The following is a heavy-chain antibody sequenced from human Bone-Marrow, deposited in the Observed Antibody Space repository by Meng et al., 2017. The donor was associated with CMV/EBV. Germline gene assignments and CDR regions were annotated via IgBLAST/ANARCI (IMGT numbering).Heavy chain of an antibody. V-gene: IGHV3-23*01. CDR3: AKVRGAMVVTPSGY. CDR1: IISLRSAQ. D-gene: IGHD4-23*01. J-gene: IGHJ4*02. CDR2: ISGSGGST. Sequence: RGSLRLSCGGSIISLRSAQFNWVRQAPGKGLEWVSAISGSGGSTYYADSVKGRFIISRDNSKNTLYLQMNSLRAEDTAVYVRAKVRGAMVVTPSGYWGQGTLVTVSS.